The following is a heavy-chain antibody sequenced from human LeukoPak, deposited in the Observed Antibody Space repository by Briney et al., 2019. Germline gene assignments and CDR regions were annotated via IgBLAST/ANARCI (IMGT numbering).Heavy chain of an antibody. J-gene: IGHJ4*02. CDR2: IYYSGST. CDR1: GGSVSSGSYY. V-gene: IGHV4-61*01. D-gene: IGHD1-26*01. Sequence: SETLSLTCTVSGGSVSSGSYYWSWIRQPPGKGLEWIGYIYYSGSTNYNPSLKSRVTISVDTSKNQFSLKLSSVTAADTAVYYCARGNGGSYFDYWGQGTLVTVSS. CDR3: ARGNGGSYFDY.